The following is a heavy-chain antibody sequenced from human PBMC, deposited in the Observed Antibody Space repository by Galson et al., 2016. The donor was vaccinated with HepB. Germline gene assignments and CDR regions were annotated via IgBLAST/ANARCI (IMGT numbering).Heavy chain of an antibody. Sequence: SLRLSCAASGFTFSSYWMTWVRQAPGKGLEWVANIKQDGIEKYHVDSVKGRFTISRDNRKNSLYLQMNSLRTEDTALYYCAKDHGCYSGFDYWGQGTLVTVSS. D-gene: IGHD2-15*01. CDR2: IKQDGIEK. V-gene: IGHV3-7*03. J-gene: IGHJ4*02. CDR1: GFTFSSYW. CDR3: AKDHGCYSGFDY.